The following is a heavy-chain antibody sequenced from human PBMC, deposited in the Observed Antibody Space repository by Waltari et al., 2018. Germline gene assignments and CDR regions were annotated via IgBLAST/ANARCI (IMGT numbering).Heavy chain of an antibody. CDR1: GYSFTSYW. V-gene: IGHV5-51*01. J-gene: IGHJ5*02. CDR3: ARHSGPDSSSWVQNWFDP. D-gene: IGHD6-13*01. CDR2: IDPVDEIS. Sequence: EVQLVQSGAEVKKPGESLKISCKGSGYSFTSYWIGWVRKMPGKGLEWMGIIDPVDEISGYGPSVQVSVTLSADKALRPADLQWSSLKASDTAMYYCARHSGPDSSSWVQNWFDPWGQGTLVTVSS.